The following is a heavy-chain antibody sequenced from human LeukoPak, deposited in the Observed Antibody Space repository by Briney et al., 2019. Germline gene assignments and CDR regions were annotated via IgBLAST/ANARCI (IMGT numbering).Heavy chain of an antibody. CDR1: GGSISSGVYY. CDR3: ARVARSSWNDY. V-gene: IGHV4-30-2*01. D-gene: IGHD6-13*01. CDR2: TYHSGTT. J-gene: IGHJ4*02. Sequence: SQTLSLTCTVSGGSISSGVYYWSWIRQPPGKGLEWIGYTYHSGTTFYNPSLKNRVTISVDKSKNQFSLKLSSVTAADTAVYYCARVARSSWNDYWGQGTLVTVSS.